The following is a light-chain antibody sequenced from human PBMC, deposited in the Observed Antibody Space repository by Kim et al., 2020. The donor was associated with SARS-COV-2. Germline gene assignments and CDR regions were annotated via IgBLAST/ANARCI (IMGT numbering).Light chain of an antibody. J-gene: IGLJ3*02. V-gene: IGLV3-1*01. CDR3: QAWDSSTAVV. Sequence: SYELTQPPSVSVSPGQTASITCSGDKLGYKYVCWYQQKPGQSPVLVIYQDNKRPSGIPERFSGSNSGNTATLTISGTQAMDEADYYCQAWDSSTAVVFGGGTQLTVL. CDR1: KLGYKY. CDR2: QDN.